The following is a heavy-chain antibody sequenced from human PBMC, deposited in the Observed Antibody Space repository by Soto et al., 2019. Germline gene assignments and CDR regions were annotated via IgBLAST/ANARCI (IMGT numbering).Heavy chain of an antibody. CDR2: TYYRSKWYN. D-gene: IGHD6-6*01. Sequence: PSQTLSLTCAISGDSVSSNSAAWNWIKPSPSRGLEWLGRTYYRSKWYNDYAVPVKSRITINPDTSKNQFSLQLNSVTPEDTAVYYCAREGSGHSSSSGLYYYYGMDVWGQGTTVTVSS. CDR1: GDSVSSNSAA. CDR3: AREGSGHSSSSGLYYYYGMDV. V-gene: IGHV6-1*01. J-gene: IGHJ6*02.